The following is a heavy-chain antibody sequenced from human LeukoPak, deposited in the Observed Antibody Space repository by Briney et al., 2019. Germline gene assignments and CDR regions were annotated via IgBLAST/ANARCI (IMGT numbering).Heavy chain of an antibody. D-gene: IGHD1-1*01. CDR1: GFTFSSYW. V-gene: IGHV3-7*01. Sequence: GGSPRLSCAASGFTFSSYWMSWVRQAPGKGLEWVANIKQDGSEKYYVDSVKGRFTISRDNAKNSLYLQMNSLRAEDTAMYYCASWKSLAFDYWGQGTLVTVSS. CDR2: IKQDGSEK. CDR3: ASWKSLAFDY. J-gene: IGHJ4*02.